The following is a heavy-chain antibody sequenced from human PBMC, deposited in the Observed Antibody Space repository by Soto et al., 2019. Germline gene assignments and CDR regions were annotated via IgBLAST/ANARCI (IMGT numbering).Heavy chain of an antibody. V-gene: IGHV4-31*03. D-gene: IGHD3-3*01. CDR2: IYYSGST. Sequence: QLQESGPGLVKTSETLSLTCTVSGGSISSSSYYWGWIRQHPGKGLEWIGYIYYSGSTYYNPSLKSRVTISVDTSKNQFSLKLSSVTAADTAVYYCARGLLLEWLFGGMDVWGQGTTVTVSS. J-gene: IGHJ6*02. CDR1: GGSISSSSYY. CDR3: ARGLLLEWLFGGMDV.